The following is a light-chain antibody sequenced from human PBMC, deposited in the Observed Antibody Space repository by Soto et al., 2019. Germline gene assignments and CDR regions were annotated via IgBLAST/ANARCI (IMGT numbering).Light chain of an antibody. V-gene: IGLV2-14*01. CDR1: SSDVGAYNY. CDR2: DVT. J-gene: IGLJ1*01. Sequence: QSVLTQPASVSGPPGQSITISCTGTSSDVGAYNYVSWYQHHPGKAPSLVIYDVTNRPSGISDRFSGSKSGYTASLTISGLLAEDEADYYCTSYTSTSTYVFGTGTKLTVL. CDR3: TSYTSTSTYV.